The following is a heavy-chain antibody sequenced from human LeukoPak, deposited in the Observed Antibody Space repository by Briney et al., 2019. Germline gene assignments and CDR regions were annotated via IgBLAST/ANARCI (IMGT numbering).Heavy chain of an antibody. J-gene: IGHJ5*02. CDR1: GFSFSYYS. V-gene: IGHV3-21*06. CDR2: ISSSGSHI. CDR3: ARDGRLERPIP. Sequence: PGGSLRLSCASSGFSFSYYSMAWVRQAPGKGLEWVSSISSSGSHINYVDSMKGRFTISRDNATNFLYLQMNDLRAEDTAVYHCARDGRLERPIPWGQGTLVTVSS. D-gene: IGHD1-1*01.